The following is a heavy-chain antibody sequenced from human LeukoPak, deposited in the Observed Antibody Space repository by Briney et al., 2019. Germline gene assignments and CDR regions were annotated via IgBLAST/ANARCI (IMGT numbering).Heavy chain of an antibody. J-gene: IGHJ4*02. Sequence: PSETLSPTCTVSGASISNYYWSWFRQPPGKGLEWLAYIYYTGTTNYNPSVKSRLTISVDTSKNQFSLKLSSVTAADTAVYYCARVAAAGIFYQVKGSYFDYWGQGTLVTVSS. V-gene: IGHV4-59*01. D-gene: IGHD6-13*01. CDR3: ARVAAAGIFYQVKGSYFDY. CDR1: GASISNYY. CDR2: IYYTGTT.